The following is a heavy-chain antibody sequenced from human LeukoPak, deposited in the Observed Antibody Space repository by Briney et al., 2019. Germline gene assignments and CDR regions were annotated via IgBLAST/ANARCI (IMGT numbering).Heavy chain of an antibody. J-gene: IGHJ5*02. D-gene: IGHD3-10*01. CDR3: ARSYITMVRGVLYNWFDP. CDR1: GYTFTSYD. V-gene: IGHV1-8*01. Sequence: ASVKVSCKASGYTFTSYDINWVRQATGQGLEWMGWMNPNSGNTGYAQKFQGRATMTRNTSISTAYMELSSLRSEDTAVYYCARSYITMVRGVLYNWFDPWGQGTLVTVSS. CDR2: MNPNSGNT.